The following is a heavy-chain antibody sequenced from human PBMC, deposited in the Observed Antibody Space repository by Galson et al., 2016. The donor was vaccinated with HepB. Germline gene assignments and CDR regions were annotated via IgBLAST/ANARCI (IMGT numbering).Heavy chain of an antibody. CDR1: GDSMSTNIYY. D-gene: IGHD3-16*01. V-gene: IGHV4-39*01. CDR2: INHYYSGSATT. J-gene: IGHJ4*02. Sequence: ETLSLTCSVSGDSMSTNIYYWAWIRQPPGKGLEWIGSINHYYSGSATTFYNPSLKGRVTMSVNTSKNQFSLKLTSVTAADSAVYYCARQNYDYVWGSKTPPYFFDFWGPGTRVTVSS. CDR3: ARQNYDYVWGSKTPPYFFDF.